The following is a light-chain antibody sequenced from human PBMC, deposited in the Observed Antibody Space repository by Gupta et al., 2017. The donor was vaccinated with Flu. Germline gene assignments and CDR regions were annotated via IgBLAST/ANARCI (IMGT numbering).Light chain of an antibody. CDR2: AAS. Sequence: DIQMTQSPSSLSESVGDRVTISCRASQSISSYLYWYQQKPGKAPKLLIYAASRVKSGVPSRFSGSGSGTDFTLTISRLQPEYFANYYCQHKNSTPCTFGQGTKLEIK. CDR3: QHKNSTPCT. V-gene: IGKV1-39*01. J-gene: IGKJ2*02. CDR1: QSISSY.